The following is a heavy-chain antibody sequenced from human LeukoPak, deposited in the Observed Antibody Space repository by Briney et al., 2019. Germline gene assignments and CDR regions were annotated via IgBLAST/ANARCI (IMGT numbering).Heavy chain of an antibody. V-gene: IGHV3-7*01. CDR2: IRQDGGAK. CDR3: APPPIAATGN. CDR1: GFTFSSYS. Sequence: PGGSLRLSCAASGFTFSSYSMNWVRQAPGKGLEWVANIRQDGGAKNYVDSVKGRFTISRDNAKKSLYLQMNSLRAEDTAVYYCAPPPIAATGNWGQGTLVTVSS. J-gene: IGHJ4*02. D-gene: IGHD6-13*01.